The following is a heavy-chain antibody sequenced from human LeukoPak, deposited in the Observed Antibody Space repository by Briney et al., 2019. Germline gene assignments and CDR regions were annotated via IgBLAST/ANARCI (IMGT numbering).Heavy chain of an antibody. J-gene: IGHJ3*02. CDR3: ARGIGTSYDSSRDAFDI. Sequence: SETLSLTCTVSAGSINSGDYYWSWIRQPAGKGLEWIGRIYSPGTNYNYNPSVKSRVTISIDTSKDQFSLKLTSVTAADTAVYYCARGIGTSYDSSRDAFDIWGQGTMVTVSS. V-gene: IGHV4-61*02. CDR1: AGSINSGDYY. D-gene: IGHD3-22*01. CDR2: IYSPGTN.